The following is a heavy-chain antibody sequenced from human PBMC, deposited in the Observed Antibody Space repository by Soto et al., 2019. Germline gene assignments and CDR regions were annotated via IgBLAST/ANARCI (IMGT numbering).Heavy chain of an antibody. CDR2: ISGSGGST. CDR1: GFTFSSYA. V-gene: IGHV3-23*01. Sequence: GGSLRLSCAASGFTFSSYAMSWVRQAPGKGLEWVSAISGSGGSTYYADSVKGRFTISRDNSKNTLYPQMNSLRAEDTAVYYCAKDVYYYDSSGYYRGIYFDYWGQGTLVTVSS. J-gene: IGHJ4*02. D-gene: IGHD3-22*01. CDR3: AKDVYYYDSSGYYRGIYFDY.